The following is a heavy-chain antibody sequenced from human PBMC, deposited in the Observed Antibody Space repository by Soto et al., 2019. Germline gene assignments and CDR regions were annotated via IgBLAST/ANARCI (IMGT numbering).Heavy chain of an antibody. CDR1: GFTFSSYG. Sequence: QVQLVESGGGVVQPGRSLRLSCAASGFTFSSYGMHWVRQAPGKGLEWVAVIWYDGSNKYNADSVKGRFTISRDISKNTLYLQMNSLRAEDTAVYYCAREFWSGPFDYWGQGTLVTVSS. V-gene: IGHV3-33*01. D-gene: IGHD3-3*01. CDR2: IWYDGSNK. CDR3: AREFWSGPFDY. J-gene: IGHJ4*02.